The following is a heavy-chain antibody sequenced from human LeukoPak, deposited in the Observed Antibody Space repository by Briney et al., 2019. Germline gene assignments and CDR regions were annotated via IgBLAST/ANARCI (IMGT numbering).Heavy chain of an antibody. Sequence: GGSLRLSCAASGFTFSSYGMHWVRQAPGKGLEWVAFIRYDGSNKYYADSVKGRFTISRDNAKHSLYLQMNSLRAEDTAVYYCATRSGWTFDYWGQGTLVTVSS. D-gene: IGHD2-15*01. J-gene: IGHJ4*02. CDR2: IRYDGSNK. CDR1: GFTFSSYG. V-gene: IGHV3-30*02. CDR3: ATRSGWTFDY.